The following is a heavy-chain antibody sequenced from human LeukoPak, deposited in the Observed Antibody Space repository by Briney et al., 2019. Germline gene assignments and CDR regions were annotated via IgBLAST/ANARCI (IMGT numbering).Heavy chain of an antibody. CDR1: GFTFSSNY. V-gene: IGHV3-66*01. CDR2: IYSGGST. J-gene: IGHJ4*02. CDR3: ARDRGYDSSGYYFRFDY. D-gene: IGHD3-22*01. Sequence: GGSLRLSCAASGFTFSSNYMSWVRQAPGKGLEWVSVIYSGGSTYYADSVKGRFTISRDNSKNTLYLQMNSLRAEDTAVYYCARDRGYDSSGYYFRFDYWGQGTLVTVSS.